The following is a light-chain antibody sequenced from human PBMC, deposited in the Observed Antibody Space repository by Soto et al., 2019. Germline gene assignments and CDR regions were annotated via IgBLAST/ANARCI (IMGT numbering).Light chain of an antibody. CDR3: AAWDDSLTSPV. J-gene: IGLJ1*01. CDR1: RSDIGSNF. Sequence: QSALSQPPSASGTPGQTVIISCSGSRSDIGSNFVNWYQHLPGTAPKLLIYNSNQRPSGVPDRFSGSKSGTSASLAISGLXSEDEADYYCAAWDDSLTSPVFGTGTKVTVL. CDR2: NSN. V-gene: IGLV1-44*01.